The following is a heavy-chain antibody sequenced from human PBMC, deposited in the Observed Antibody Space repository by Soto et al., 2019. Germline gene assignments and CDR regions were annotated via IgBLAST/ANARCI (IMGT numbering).Heavy chain of an antibody. CDR1: GYTFTSYD. V-gene: IGHV1-8*01. J-gene: IGHJ5*02. CDR2: MNPNSGNT. D-gene: IGHD3-16*01. CDR3: ARMITFGGVMRFDP. Sequence: QVQLVQSGAEVKKPGASVKVSCKASGYTFTSYDINWVRQATGQGLEWMGWMNPNSGNTGYAQKFQGRVTMTRNTSISTAYMELGSLRSEDTAVYYCARMITFGGVMRFDPWGQGTLVTVSS.